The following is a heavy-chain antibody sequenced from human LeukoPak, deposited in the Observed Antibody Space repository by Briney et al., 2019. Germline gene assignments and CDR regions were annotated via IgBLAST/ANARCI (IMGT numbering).Heavy chain of an antibody. CDR1: GHTFTSYY. V-gene: IGHV1-46*01. CDR3: ARAAYITRVGEVNRPSELDY. D-gene: IGHD3-10*02. Sequence: ASVKVSCKASGHTFTSYYMHWVRQAPGQGLEWMGIINPSGGSTNYAQKFQGRVTMTRDTSTSTVYMELSSLRSEETAVYYCARAAYITRVGEVNRPSELDYWGQGTLVTVSS. J-gene: IGHJ4*02. CDR2: INPSGGST.